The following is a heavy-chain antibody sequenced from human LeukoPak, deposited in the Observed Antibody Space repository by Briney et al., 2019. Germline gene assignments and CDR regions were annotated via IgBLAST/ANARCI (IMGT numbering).Heavy chain of an antibody. CDR3: AKPQYYYDSRRYSAGDH. CDR1: GFTFSSYA. Sequence: GGSLRLSCAASGFTFSSYAMSWVRQAPGKGLEWLSDISGSGAGPHYADSVKGRFTISRDNSKNTVYLEMNSLRAEDTAVYYCAKPQYYYDSRRYSAGDHWGQGTLVTVTS. CDR2: ISGSGAGP. V-gene: IGHV3-23*01. D-gene: IGHD3-22*01. J-gene: IGHJ4*02.